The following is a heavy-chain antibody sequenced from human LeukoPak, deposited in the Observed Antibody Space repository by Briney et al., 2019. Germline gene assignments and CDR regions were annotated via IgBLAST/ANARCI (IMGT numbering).Heavy chain of an antibody. CDR1: GGTFSSYA. CDR3: ARAIVGASIVPGSFDY. D-gene: IGHD1-26*01. Sequence: SVKVSCKASGGTFSSYAISWVRQAPGQGLEWMGGIIPIFGTANYAQKFQGRVTITADESTSTAYMELGSLRSEDTAVYYCARAIVGASIVPGSFDYWGQGTLVTVPS. CDR2: IIPIFGTA. J-gene: IGHJ4*02. V-gene: IGHV1-69*01.